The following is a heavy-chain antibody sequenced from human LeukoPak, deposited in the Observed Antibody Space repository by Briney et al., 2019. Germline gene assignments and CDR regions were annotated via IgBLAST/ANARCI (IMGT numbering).Heavy chain of an antibody. J-gene: IGHJ5*02. V-gene: IGHV4-59*01. CDR1: GGSISSYY. CDR3: ARDLRYYYGSGSYYGWFDP. D-gene: IGHD3-10*01. Sequence: SETLSLTCTVSGGSISSYYWSWIRQPPGKGLEWIGYIYYSGSTNYNPSLKSRVTISVDTSKNQFSLKLSSVTAADTAVYYCARDLRYYYGSGSYYGWFDPWGQGTLVTVSS. CDR2: IYYSGST.